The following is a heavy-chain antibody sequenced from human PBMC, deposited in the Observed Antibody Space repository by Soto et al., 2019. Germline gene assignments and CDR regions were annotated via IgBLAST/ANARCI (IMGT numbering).Heavy chain of an antibody. CDR3: ARHQNCIRTSCALHYYYGMDV. CDR1: GYSFTNYW. D-gene: IGHD2-2*01. J-gene: IGHJ6*02. CDR2: IYPGDSDT. Sequence: PGESLKISCKGSGYSFTNYWIGWVRQIPGKGLEWMGIIYPGDSDTRYSPSFQGQVTIPADRSITTAYLQWSSLKASDTAMYYCARHQNCIRTSCALHYYYGMDVWGQGTTVTVSS. V-gene: IGHV5-51*01.